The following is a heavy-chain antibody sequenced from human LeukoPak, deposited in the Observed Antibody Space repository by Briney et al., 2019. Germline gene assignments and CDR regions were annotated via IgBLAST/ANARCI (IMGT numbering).Heavy chain of an antibody. V-gene: IGHV3-23*01. CDR1: GFTFSSYA. J-gene: IGHJ3*02. CDR2: ISGSGGST. D-gene: IGHD2-8*01. CDR3: AKEKQEDCSNGRCYARNDAFDI. Sequence: GGSLRLSCAASGFTFSSYAMSWVRQAPGKGLEWVSAISGSGGSTYYADSVKGRFTISRDNSKNTLYVQVNSLRAEDTAVYYCAKEKQEDCSNGRCYARNDAFDIWGRGTMVTVSS.